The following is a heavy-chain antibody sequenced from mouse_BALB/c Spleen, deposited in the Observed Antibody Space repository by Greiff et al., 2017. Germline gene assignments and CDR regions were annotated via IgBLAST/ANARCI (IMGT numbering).Heavy chain of an antibody. CDR1: GYTFTSYW. J-gene: IGHJ2*01. D-gene: IGHD2-4*01. V-gene: IGHV1S127*01. CDR3: TRKGHYDYDRKDY. CDR2: IDPSDSYT. Sequence: VQLQQSGAELVKPGASVKMSCKASGYTFTSYWMHWVKQRPGQGLEWIGVIDPSDSYTSYNQKFKGKATLTVDTSSSTAYMQLSSLTSEDSAVYYCTRKGHYDYDRKDYWGQGTTLTVSS.